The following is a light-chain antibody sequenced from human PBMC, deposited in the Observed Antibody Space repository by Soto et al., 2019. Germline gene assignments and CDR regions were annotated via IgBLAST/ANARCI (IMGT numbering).Light chain of an antibody. J-gene: IGKJ1*01. V-gene: IGKV3-15*01. CDR1: QSVNSN. CDR3: QQYNNWPPWT. CDR2: GAS. Sequence: ETVMTQSPATLSVSPGERATLSCRASQSVNSNLAWYQQKLGQAPRVLIYGASTRATGIPARFSGSGSGTEFTLTISSLQSEDFAVYYCQQYNNWPPWTFGQGTKVDIK.